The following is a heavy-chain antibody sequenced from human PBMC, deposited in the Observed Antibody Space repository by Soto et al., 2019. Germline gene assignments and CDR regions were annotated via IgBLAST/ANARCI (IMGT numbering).Heavy chain of an antibody. Sequence: EGQLVESGGGLVQPGGSLRLSCVASGFTFSHYWMSWVRQAPGKGLEWVANIKEDGSHKNYVDYVKGRFTIFRDNAKNSLFLQMDSLRGDDTAVYYCTSNWGDPAGYWGQGTLVIVSS. CDR3: TSNWGDPAGY. J-gene: IGHJ4*02. D-gene: IGHD7-27*01. CDR1: GFTFSHYW. V-gene: IGHV3-7*05. CDR2: IKEDGSHK.